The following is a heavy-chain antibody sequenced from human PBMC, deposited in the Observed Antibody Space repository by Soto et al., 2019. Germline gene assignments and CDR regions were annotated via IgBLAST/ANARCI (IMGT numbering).Heavy chain of an antibody. Sequence: EVQLVESGGGLIQPGGSLRLSCAASGFTFHSYGMDWVRQAPGKGLEWISHISSSVTTKFYADSVKGRFTVSRDNAKNSLFLQMNRVRAGDTAIYFCVSEGSNYFDHWGQGILVTVSS. CDR1: GFTFHSYG. CDR3: VSEGSNYFDH. D-gene: IGHD3-3*01. CDR2: ISSSVTTK. V-gene: IGHV3-48*03. J-gene: IGHJ4*02.